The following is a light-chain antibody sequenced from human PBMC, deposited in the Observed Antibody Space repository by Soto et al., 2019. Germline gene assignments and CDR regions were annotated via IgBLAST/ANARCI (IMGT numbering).Light chain of an antibody. V-gene: IGKV3-15*01. CDR1: QSVSSN. CDR2: GAS. CDR3: QQYNNWRALT. Sequence: EIVMTQSPATLSVSPGERATLSCRASQSVSSNLAWYQQKPGQAPRLLIYGASTRATGIPARFSGSVSGTEFTLTISSLQSEDFAVYYCQQYNNWRALTFGGGTKVEIK. J-gene: IGKJ4*01.